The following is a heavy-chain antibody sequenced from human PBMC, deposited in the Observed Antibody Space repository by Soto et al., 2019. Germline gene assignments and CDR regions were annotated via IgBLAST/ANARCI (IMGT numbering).Heavy chain of an antibody. CDR3: AKDGRHCSGGSCPQGH. D-gene: IGHD2-15*01. V-gene: IGHV1-2*02. Sequence: ASVKVSCKTSGYTFTGRHIHWVRQAPGQGLEWMGWINPISGGTKYREKFQGRVSITRDKSSSTAYMELSSLTSDDSAVYYCAKDGRHCSGGSCPQGHWGQGTLVTVSS. CDR2: INPISGGT. J-gene: IGHJ4*02. CDR1: GYTFTGRH.